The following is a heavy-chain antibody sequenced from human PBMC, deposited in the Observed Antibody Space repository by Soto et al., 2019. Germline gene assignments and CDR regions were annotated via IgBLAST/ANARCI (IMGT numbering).Heavy chain of an antibody. Sequence: EVQLLESGGGFVQPGESLRLSCVASGFTFSLSAMSWVRQARGRGLEWVSSISGGGGSTEYTDSVKGRFTISSDNSKDTVHLQMNSLRAEDTAVYYCAKGPEYDILTGCDYWGQGALVTVSS. V-gene: IGHV3-23*01. D-gene: IGHD3-9*01. CDR1: GFTFSLSA. CDR2: ISGGGGST. CDR3: AKGPEYDILTGCDY. J-gene: IGHJ4*02.